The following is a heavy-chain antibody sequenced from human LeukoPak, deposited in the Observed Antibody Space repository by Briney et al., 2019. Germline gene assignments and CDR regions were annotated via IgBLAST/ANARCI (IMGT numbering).Heavy chain of an antibody. CDR3: AGELLRGGEFDY. CDR1: GFTFSSYS. V-gene: IGHV3-21*01. CDR2: ISGSNSYI. D-gene: IGHD1-26*01. Sequence: GGSLRLSCAASGFTFSSYSMNWVRQAPGKGLEWVSSISGSNSYIYYADSMKGRFTISRDNAKNSLYLQMNSLRAEGTAVYYCAGELLRGGEFDYWGQGTLVTVSS. J-gene: IGHJ4*02.